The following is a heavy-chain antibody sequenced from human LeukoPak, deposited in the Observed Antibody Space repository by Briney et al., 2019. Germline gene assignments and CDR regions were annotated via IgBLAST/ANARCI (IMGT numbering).Heavy chain of an antibody. Sequence: SETLSLTCAVSGASLSTYCWSWIRQPPEKGLEWVGEIDQSGSTNYNPSLNSRVAISVDTSKNQFSLRLTSVSAADTAVYYCARAGGADSPQDLDYWGQGILVTASS. V-gene: IGHV4-34*01. CDR2: IDQSGST. D-gene: IGHD3-22*01. CDR3: ARAGGADSPQDLDY. J-gene: IGHJ4*02. CDR1: GASLSTYC.